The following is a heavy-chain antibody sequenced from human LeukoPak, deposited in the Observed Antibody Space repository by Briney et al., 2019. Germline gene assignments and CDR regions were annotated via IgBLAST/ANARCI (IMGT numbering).Heavy chain of an antibody. D-gene: IGHD6-19*01. J-gene: IGHJ5*02. V-gene: IGHV1-2*02. CDR2: INSNSGGK. Sequence: ASVKVSCKASGYTFTGYYMHWVRQAPGQGFEWMGWINSNSGGKNYAQKMQGRVTMTRVTSISTAYMELSRLRSDDTAVYYWARYPWSSGWYPNWFDPWGQGTLVTVSS. CDR1: GYTFTGYY. CDR3: ARYPWSSGWYPNWFDP.